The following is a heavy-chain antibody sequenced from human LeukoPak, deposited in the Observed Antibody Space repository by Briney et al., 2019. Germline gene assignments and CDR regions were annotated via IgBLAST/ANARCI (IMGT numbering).Heavy chain of an antibody. CDR2: ISGGGYTT. CDR3: AKDPHPSYCPRECYGG. D-gene: IGHD4/OR15-4a*01. J-gene: IGHJ4*02. V-gene: IGHV3-23*01. Sequence: GGSLRLSCAASRFTLSSYSMSWVRQAPGKGLEWVSTISGGGYTTYYADSVRGRFTISRDNSKNTLFLQMNSLRPEDTAVYYCAKDPHPSYCPRECYGGWGQGTLVTVSS. CDR1: RFTLSSYS.